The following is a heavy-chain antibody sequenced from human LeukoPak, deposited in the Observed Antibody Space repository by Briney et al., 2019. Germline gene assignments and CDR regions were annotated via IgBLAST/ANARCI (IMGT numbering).Heavy chain of an antibody. CDR3: ARGVSAPWDFDY. J-gene: IGHJ4*02. V-gene: IGHV4-59*01. D-gene: IGHD2-8*01. CDR1: GFTFDDYA. CDR2: IYYSGST. Sequence: GSLRLSCAASGFTFDDYAMHWVRQPPGKGLEWIGYIYYSGSTNYNPSLKSRVTISVDTSKNQFSLKLSSVTAADTAVYYCARGVSAPWDFDYWGQGTLVTVSS.